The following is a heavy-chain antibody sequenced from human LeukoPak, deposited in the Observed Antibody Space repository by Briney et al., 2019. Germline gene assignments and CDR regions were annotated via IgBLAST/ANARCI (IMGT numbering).Heavy chain of an antibody. Sequence: LSETLSLTCAVSGYSISSGYYWGWIRQPPGKGLEWIGSIYHSGSTYYNPSLKSRVTISVDTSKNQFSLKLSSVTAADTAVYYCARGQRRSSSSLTSFDYWGQGTLVTVSS. CDR2: IYHSGST. D-gene: IGHD6-6*01. CDR3: ARGQRRSSSSLTSFDY. J-gene: IGHJ4*02. V-gene: IGHV4-38-2*01. CDR1: GYSISSGYY.